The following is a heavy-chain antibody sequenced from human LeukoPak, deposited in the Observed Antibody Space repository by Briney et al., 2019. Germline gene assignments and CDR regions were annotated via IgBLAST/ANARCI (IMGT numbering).Heavy chain of an antibody. Sequence: PGGSLRLSCTASGFMFSRLGMQWVRQAPGEGLEWVAMIWHDGSVEEYADSVKGRFTISRDNSQNTLYLQMNSLRDDDTAVYCAKEGDQFRGDLDAWGKGTTVTVSS. CDR2: IWHDGSVE. D-gene: IGHD3-16*01. CDR3: AKEGDQFRGDLDA. J-gene: IGHJ6*04. V-gene: IGHV3-33*06. CDR1: GFMFSRLG.